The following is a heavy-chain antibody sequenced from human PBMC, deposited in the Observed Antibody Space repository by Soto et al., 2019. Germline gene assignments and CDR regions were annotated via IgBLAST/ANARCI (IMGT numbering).Heavy chain of an antibody. CDR2: IKQDGSEK. J-gene: IGHJ5*01. CDR3: ARDHRWGYQYGDYGDS. D-gene: IGHD4-17*01. V-gene: IGHV3-7*03. Sequence: GGSLRLSCAASGFTFSSYWMSWVRQAPGKGLEWVANIKQDGSEKYYVDSVKGRFTISRDNAKNSLYLQMDSLRAEDTAVYYCARDHRWGYQYGDYGDSWGQGTLVTVSS. CDR1: GFTFSSYW.